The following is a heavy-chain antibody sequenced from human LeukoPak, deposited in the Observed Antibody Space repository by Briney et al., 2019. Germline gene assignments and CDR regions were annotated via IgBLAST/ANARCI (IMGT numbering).Heavy chain of an antibody. V-gene: IGHV1-69*05. CDR3: ARDLRGGSSSRVDWFDP. D-gene: IGHD6-6*01. J-gene: IGHJ5*02. CDR1: GGTFSSYA. CDR2: IIPICGTA. Sequence: VASVKVSCKASGGTFSSYAISWGRQAPGQGLEWMGGIIPICGTANYAQKFQGRVTITTDESTSTAYMELSSLRSEDTAVYYCARDLRGGSSSRVDWFDPWGQGTLVTVSS.